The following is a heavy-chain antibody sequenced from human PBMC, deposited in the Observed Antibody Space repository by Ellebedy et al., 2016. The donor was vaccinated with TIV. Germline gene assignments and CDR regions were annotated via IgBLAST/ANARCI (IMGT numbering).Heavy chain of an antibody. Sequence: GESLKISCAAAGVTVSTNYMSWVRQAPGKGLEWVSIIYSAGTTYYADSVKGLFTISRDNSENTLYLQMNSLRAEDTGVYYCARGSSMVRGAAWGQGTLVTVSS. D-gene: IGHD3-10*01. J-gene: IGHJ4*02. V-gene: IGHV3-66*01. CDR1: GVTVSTNY. CDR2: IYSAGTT. CDR3: ARGSSMVRGAA.